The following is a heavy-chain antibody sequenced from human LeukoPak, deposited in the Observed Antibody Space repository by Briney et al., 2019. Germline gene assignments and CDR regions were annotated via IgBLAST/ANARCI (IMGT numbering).Heavy chain of an antibody. J-gene: IGHJ3*02. V-gene: IGHV4-61*02. Sequence: SETLSLTCTVSGGSISSGSYYWSWIRQPAGKGLEWIGRIYTSGSTNYNPSLKSRVTISVDTSKNQFSLKLSSVTAADTAVYYCARWSHPDGEYCGGDCYYDAFDIWGQGTMVTVSS. D-gene: IGHD2-21*02. CDR2: IYTSGST. CDR3: ARWSHPDGEYCGGDCYYDAFDI. CDR1: GGSISSGSYY.